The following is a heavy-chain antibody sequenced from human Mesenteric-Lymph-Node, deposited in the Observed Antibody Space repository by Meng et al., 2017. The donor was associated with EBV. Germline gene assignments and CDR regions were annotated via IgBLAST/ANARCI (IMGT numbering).Heavy chain of an antibody. J-gene: IGHJ4*02. V-gene: IGHV4-34*02. CDR2: VHRSGST. Sequence: QWQLQQWGAGPFKPSETLSLTCAVYGEASSDYYWTWIRQTPGKGLEWIGEVHRSGSTNYNPSLKSRVIISIDTSKNQFSLKLTSVTAADTAVYYCARALYSNSYYGSLSYWGLGTLVTVSS. D-gene: IGHD3-10*01. CDR1: GEASSDYY. CDR3: ARALYSNSYYGSLSY.